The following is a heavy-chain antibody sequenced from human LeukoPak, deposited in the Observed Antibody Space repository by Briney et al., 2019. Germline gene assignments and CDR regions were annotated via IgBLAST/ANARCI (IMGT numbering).Heavy chain of an antibody. J-gene: IGHJ4*02. CDR3: VKDLGRYRNNCFDY. D-gene: IGHD1-26*01. Sequence: GGSLRLSCAASGFTVSSNYMSWVRQAPGKGLEWVSVIYSGGSTYYADSVKGRFTISRDNSKNTLYLQMNSLRAENTAVYYCVKDLGRYRNNCFDYWGQGTLVTVSS. CDR1: GFTVSSNY. CDR2: IYSGGST. V-gene: IGHV3-53*01.